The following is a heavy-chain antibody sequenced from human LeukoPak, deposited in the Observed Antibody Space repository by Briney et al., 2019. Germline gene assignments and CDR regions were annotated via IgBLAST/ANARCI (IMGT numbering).Heavy chain of an antibody. CDR3: ARDGTAAGLYFDL. Sequence: GGSLRLSCAASGFTFTSYGMNWVRQAPGKGLEWVASIRQDGGEKYYVDSVKGRFTISRDNTKNSLCLQMSSLRAEDTAVYYCARDGTAAGLYFDLWGQGTLVTVSS. J-gene: IGHJ4*01. CDR2: IRQDGGEK. V-gene: IGHV3-7*01. CDR1: GFTFTSYG. D-gene: IGHD6-13*01.